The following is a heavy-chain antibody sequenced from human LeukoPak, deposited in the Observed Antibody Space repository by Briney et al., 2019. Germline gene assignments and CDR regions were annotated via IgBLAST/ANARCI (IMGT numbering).Heavy chain of an antibody. CDR3: ARAPRDSSGWYPFDY. CDR1: GGSISSYY. D-gene: IGHD6-19*01. Sequence: SETLSLTCTVSGGSISSYYWSWIRQPPGKGLEWIGYIYYSGSTNYNPPLKSRVTISVDTSKNQFSLKLSSVTAADTAVYYCARAPRDSSGWYPFDYWGQGTLVTVSS. J-gene: IGHJ4*02. V-gene: IGHV4-59*01. CDR2: IYYSGST.